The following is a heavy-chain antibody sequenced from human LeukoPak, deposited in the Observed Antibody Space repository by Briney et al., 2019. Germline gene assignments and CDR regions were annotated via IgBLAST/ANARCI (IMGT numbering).Heavy chain of an antibody. D-gene: IGHD5-18*01. J-gene: IGHJ5*02. CDR3: ARAPSTPGIQLWLRARVWFDP. V-gene: IGHV1-2*02. CDR2: INPNSGGT. CDR1: GYIFTGCF. Sequence: EASVKVSCKASGYIFTGCFIHWVRQAPGQGLEWMGWINPNSGGTNYAQKFQGRVTITRNTSISTAYMELSSLRSEDTAVYYCARAPSTPGIQLWLRARVWFDPWGQGTLVTVSS.